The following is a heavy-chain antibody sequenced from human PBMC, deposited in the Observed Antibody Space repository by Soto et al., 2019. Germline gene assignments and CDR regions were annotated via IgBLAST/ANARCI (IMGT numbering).Heavy chain of an antibody. CDR1: GYTFTSYG. D-gene: IGHD6-19*01. V-gene: IGHV1-18*01. Sequence: ASVKVSCKASGYTFTSYGISWVRQARGQGLEWMGWISAYNGNTNYAQKLQGRVTMTTDTSTSTAYMELRSLRSDDTAVYYCARGIAVAGPYYYYYMDVWGKGTTVTVSS. CDR2: ISAYNGNT. CDR3: ARGIAVAGPYYYYYMDV. J-gene: IGHJ6*03.